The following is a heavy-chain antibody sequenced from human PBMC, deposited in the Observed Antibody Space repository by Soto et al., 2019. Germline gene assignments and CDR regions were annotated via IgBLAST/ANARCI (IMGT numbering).Heavy chain of an antibody. V-gene: IGHV1-46*01. CDR3: ARGAVGRITIFGVSTGRNGFDH. J-gene: IGHJ5*02. Sequence: QVQLVQSGAEVKKPGASVKVSCKASGYTFTSYYMHWVRQAPGQGLEWMGIINPSGGSTSYAQKFQGRVNMIRDTCTCTVYIELSGRRCEDTAVYYCARGAVGRITIFGVSTGRNGFDHWGEGTLVTVSS. CDR1: GYTFTSYY. CDR2: INPSGGST. D-gene: IGHD3-3*01.